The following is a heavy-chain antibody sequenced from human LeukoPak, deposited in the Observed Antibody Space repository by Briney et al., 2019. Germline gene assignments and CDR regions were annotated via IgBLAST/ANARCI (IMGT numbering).Heavy chain of an antibody. J-gene: IGHJ6*03. CDR2: TYYRSKWYN. D-gene: IGHD2-2*01. V-gene: IGHV6-1*01. CDR3: ARSMPPSYYYYYYYMDV. Sequence: SQTLSLTCAISGDSVSSNSAAWNWIRQSPSRGLEWLGRTYYRSKWYNDYAVSVKSRITINPDTSKNQFSLQLNSVTPEDTAVYYCARSMPPSYYYYYYYMDVWGKGTTVTVSS. CDR1: GDSVSSNSAA.